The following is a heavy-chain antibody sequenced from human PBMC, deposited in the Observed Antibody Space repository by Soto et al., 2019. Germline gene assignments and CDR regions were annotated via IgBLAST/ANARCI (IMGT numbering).Heavy chain of an antibody. CDR1: GGTFSSYA. D-gene: IGHD6-13*01. J-gene: IGHJ6*02. V-gene: IGHV1-69*12. CDR2: IIPIFGTA. Sequence: QVQLVQSGAEVKKPGSSVKVSCKASGGTFSSYAISWVRQAPGQGLEWMGGIIPIFGTADYAQKFQGRVTITADDTKSTADRELSSLRSEDTAVYYCASLIAAAGPPHSPRYCYGMDVWGQGTTVTVSS. CDR3: ASLIAAAGPPHSPRYCYGMDV.